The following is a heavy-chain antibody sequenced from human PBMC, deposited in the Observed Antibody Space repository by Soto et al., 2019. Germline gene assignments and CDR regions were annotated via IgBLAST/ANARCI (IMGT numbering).Heavy chain of an antibody. CDR1: GFTFSSYS. CDR3: AREDCSSTSCYASDI. V-gene: IGHV3-21*01. Sequence: GSLRLSCAASGFTFSSYSMNWVRQAPGKGLEWVSSISSSSSYIYYADSVKGRFTISRDNAKNSLYLQMNSLRAEDTAVYYCAREDCSSTSCYASDIWGQGTMVTVSS. J-gene: IGHJ3*02. D-gene: IGHD2-2*01. CDR2: ISSSSSYI.